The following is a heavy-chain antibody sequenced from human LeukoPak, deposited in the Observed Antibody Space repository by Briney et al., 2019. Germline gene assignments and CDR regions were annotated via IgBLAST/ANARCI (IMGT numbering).Heavy chain of an antibody. CDR2: IYYSGST. CDR3: ARHTVHYYDSSGYSN. D-gene: IGHD3-22*01. J-gene: IGHJ4*02. CDR1: GGSISSSSYY. Sequence: PSETLSLTCTVSGGSISSSSYYWGWIRQPPGKGLEWIGSIYYSGSTYYNPSLKSRVTISVDTSQNQFSLKLSSVTAADTAVYYCARHTVHYYDSSGYSNWGQGTLVTVSS. V-gene: IGHV4-39*01.